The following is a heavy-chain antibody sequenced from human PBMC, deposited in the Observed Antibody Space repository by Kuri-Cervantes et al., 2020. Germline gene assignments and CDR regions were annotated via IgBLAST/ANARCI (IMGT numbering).Heavy chain of an antibody. CDR2: IYHSGST. CDR3: ARVFGRRRSGTFDY. Sequence: SETLSLTCTVSGGSISSSSYYWGWIRQPPGKGLEWIGSIYHSGSTYYNPSLKSRVTISVDTSKNQFSLKLSSVTAADTAVYYCARVFGRRRSGTFDYWGQGTLVTVSS. V-gene: IGHV4-39*07. CDR1: GGSISSSSYY. D-gene: IGHD1-7*01. J-gene: IGHJ4*02.